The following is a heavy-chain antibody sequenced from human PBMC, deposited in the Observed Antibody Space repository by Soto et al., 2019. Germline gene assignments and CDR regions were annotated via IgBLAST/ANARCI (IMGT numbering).Heavy chain of an antibody. D-gene: IGHD6-13*01. CDR3: ARGEEFSSSWYYYYGMDV. Sequence: GESLKISCKGSGYGFTSYWISWVRQMPGKGLEWMGRIDPSDSYTNYSPSFQGHVTISADKSISTAYLQWSSLKASDTAMYYCARGEEFSSSWYYYYGMDVWGQGTTVTVSS. CDR1: GYGFTSYW. V-gene: IGHV5-10-1*01. J-gene: IGHJ6*02. CDR2: IDPSDSYT.